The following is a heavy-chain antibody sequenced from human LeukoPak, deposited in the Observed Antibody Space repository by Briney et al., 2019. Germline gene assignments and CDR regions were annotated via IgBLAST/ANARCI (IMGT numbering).Heavy chain of an antibody. CDR2: IYYSGST. Sequence: SETLSLTCTVSGGSISSYYWSWIRQPPGKGLEWIGYIYYSGSTNYNPSLKSRVTISVDTSKNQFSLKLSSVTAADTAVYYCAGGYYYDSSGYYKTYYYGMDVWGQGTTVTVSS. V-gene: IGHV4-59*08. J-gene: IGHJ6*02. CDR1: GGSISSYY. CDR3: AGGYYYDSSGYYKTYYYGMDV. D-gene: IGHD3-22*01.